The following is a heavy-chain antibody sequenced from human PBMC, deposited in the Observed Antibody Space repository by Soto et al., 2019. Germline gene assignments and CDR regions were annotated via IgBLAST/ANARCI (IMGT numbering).Heavy chain of an antibody. CDR1: GFTFSRYG. V-gene: IGHV3-33*01. CDR2: IGYDGSNK. D-gene: IGHD1-26*01. CDR3: ARDREKEVDY. J-gene: IGHJ4*02. Sequence: QVQLVESGGGVVQPGRSLRLSCAAAGFTFSRYGMHWVRQAPGKGLEWVAVIGYDGSNKYYADYVKGRFTISRDNSKNTLYLQMNSLRAEDKAVYYCARDREKEVDYWGQGTLVTVSS.